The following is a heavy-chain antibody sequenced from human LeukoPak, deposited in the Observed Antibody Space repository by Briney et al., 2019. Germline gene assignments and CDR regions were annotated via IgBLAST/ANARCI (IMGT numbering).Heavy chain of an antibody. CDR3: VRLKRGYSYGDRRPVPSPLDY. V-gene: IGHV3-48*03. CDR1: GFTFSSYE. CDR2: ISSSGSTI. D-gene: IGHD5-18*01. J-gene: IGHJ4*02. Sequence: GGSLRLSCAASGFTFSSYEMNWVRQAPGKGLEWVSYISSSGSTIYYADSVKGRFTISRDNAKNSLYLQMNSLRAEDTAVYYCVRLKRGYSYGDRRPVPSPLDYWGQGTLVTVSS.